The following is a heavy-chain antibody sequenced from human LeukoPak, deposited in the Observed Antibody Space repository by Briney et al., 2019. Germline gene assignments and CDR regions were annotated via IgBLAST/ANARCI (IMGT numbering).Heavy chain of an antibody. CDR1: GFTFSSYA. CDR3: AKTRPLDSSSWSHGDY. V-gene: IGHV3-23*01. CDR2: ISGSGDST. Sequence: GGSLRLSCAASGFTFSSYAVSWVRQAPGKGLEWVSAISGSGDSTYYGDSVKGRFTISRDNSKNTLYLQMYSLRAEDTAVYYCAKTRPLDSSSWSHGDYWGQGTLVTVSS. J-gene: IGHJ4*02. D-gene: IGHD6-13*01.